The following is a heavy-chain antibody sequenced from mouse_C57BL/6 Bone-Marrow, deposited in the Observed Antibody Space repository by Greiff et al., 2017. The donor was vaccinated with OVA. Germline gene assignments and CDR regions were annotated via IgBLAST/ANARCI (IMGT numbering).Heavy chain of an antibody. CDR2: IRLKSDNYAT. CDR3: TVGARDY. Sequence: EVKLVESGGGLVQPGGSMKLSCVASGFTFSNYWMNWFRQSPEKGLEWVAQIRLKSDNYATHYAESVKGRFTISRDDSKKSVYLKMNNVRAEDTGIYYCTVGARDYWGQGTSVTVSS. CDR1: GFTFSNYW. J-gene: IGHJ4*01. V-gene: IGHV6-3*01.